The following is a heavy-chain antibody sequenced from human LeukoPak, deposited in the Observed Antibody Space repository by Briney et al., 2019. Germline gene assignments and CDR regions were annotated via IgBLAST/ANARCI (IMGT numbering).Heavy chain of an antibody. CDR1: GFTFSSYS. CDR3: ARDLRIAVAGEFDY. CDR2: ISSSSSYI. V-gene: IGHV3-21*01. D-gene: IGHD6-19*01. J-gene: IGHJ4*02. Sequence: GGPLRLSCAASGFTFSSYSMNWVRQAPGKGLEWVSSISSSSSYIYYADSVKGRFTISRDNAKNSLYLQMNSLRAEDTAVYYCARDLRIAVAGEFDYWGQGTLVTVSS.